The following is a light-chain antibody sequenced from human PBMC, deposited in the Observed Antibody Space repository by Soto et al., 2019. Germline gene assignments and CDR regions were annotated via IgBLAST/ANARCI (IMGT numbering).Light chain of an antibody. CDR1: QTISSW. CDR3: QHYHSYSDA. Sequence: DIQMTQSPSTLSGSVGDRVTLTCRASQTISSWLAWYQQKPGKAPKLLLYKASTLKSGVPSRFSGSGSGTEFTLTISSLQPDDFATYYCQHYHSYSDAFGQGTKVDI. CDR2: KAS. J-gene: IGKJ1*01. V-gene: IGKV1-5*03.